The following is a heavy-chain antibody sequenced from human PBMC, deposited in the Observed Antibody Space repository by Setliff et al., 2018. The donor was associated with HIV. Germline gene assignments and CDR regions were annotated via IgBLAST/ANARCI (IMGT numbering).Heavy chain of an antibody. CDR3: ARLLGKD. CDR1: GGSIKNDYRSDY. V-gene: IGHV4-61*01. Sequence: SETLSLTCNVSGGSIKNDYRSDYWSWIRQPPGRGLEWIGSVSHSGSSDYSPSLESRASISIDISKNQFSLNLTSVTATDTAFYYCARLLGKDWGRGKMVTAPQ. J-gene: IGHJ4*02. D-gene: IGHD7-27*01. CDR2: VSHSGSS.